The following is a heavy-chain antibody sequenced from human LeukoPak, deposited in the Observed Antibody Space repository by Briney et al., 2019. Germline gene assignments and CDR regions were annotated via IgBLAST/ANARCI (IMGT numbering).Heavy chain of an antibody. CDR3: ARDRPHGAVAGVKPFDY. D-gene: IGHD6-19*01. CDR2: INHSGST. V-gene: IGHV4-34*01. CDR1: GGSFSGYN. Sequence: SETLSLTCAVYGGSFSGYNWSWIRQPPGKGLEWIGEINHSGSTNYNPSLKSRVTISVDTSKNQFSLKLSSVTAADTAVYYCARDRPHGAVAGVKPFDYWGQGTLVTVSS. J-gene: IGHJ4*02.